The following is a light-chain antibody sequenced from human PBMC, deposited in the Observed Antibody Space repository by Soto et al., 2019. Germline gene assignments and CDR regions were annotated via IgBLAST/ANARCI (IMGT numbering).Light chain of an antibody. CDR1: SSNIGNNY. CDR2: ENN. V-gene: IGLV1-51*02. J-gene: IGLJ1*01. Sequence: QSVLTQPPSVSAAPEQKVTISCSGSSSNIGNNYVSWYQQLPGTAPKLLIYENNKQPSGIPDRFSGSKSGTSATLGITGLQTGDEADYYCGTSDSSLSAGGVFGTGTKVTVL. CDR3: GTSDSSLSAGGV.